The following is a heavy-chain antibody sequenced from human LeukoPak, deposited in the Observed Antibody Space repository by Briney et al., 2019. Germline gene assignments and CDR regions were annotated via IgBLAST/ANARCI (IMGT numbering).Heavy chain of an antibody. V-gene: IGHV4-38-2*01. CDR2: IYHSGST. Sequence: SETLSLTCAVSGYSISSGYYCCWIRQPPGRGLEWFGSIYHSGSTYYNPSLKSRVTISVDTSKNQFSLKLSSVTAADRAVYYCARFDYSNYVGWFDPWGQGTLVTVSS. CDR3: ARFDYSNYVGWFDP. CDR1: GYSISSGYY. D-gene: IGHD4-11*01. J-gene: IGHJ5*02.